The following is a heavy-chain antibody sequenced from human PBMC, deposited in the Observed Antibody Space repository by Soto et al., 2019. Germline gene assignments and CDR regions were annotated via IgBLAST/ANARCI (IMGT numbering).Heavy chain of an antibody. V-gene: IGHV6-1*01. D-gene: IGHD5-12*01. CDR2: TYYRSKWYN. Sequence: SQTLSLTCAISGDSVSSNNAAWIWIRQSPSRGLEWLGRTYYRSKWYNDYAVSVKSRINISPDTSKNQFSLQLNSVIPEDTAVYYCARGFEDGYNPYDYGMDVWGQGTTVTVSS. J-gene: IGHJ6*02. CDR3: ARGFEDGYNPYDYGMDV. CDR1: GDSVSSNNAA.